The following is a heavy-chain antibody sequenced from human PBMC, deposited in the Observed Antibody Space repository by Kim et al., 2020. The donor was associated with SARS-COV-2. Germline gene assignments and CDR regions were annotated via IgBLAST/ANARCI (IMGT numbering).Heavy chain of an antibody. CDR3: ARGVDTAMAGYYYYGMDV. CDR2: INHSGST. V-gene: IGHV4-34*01. D-gene: IGHD5-18*01. CDR1: GGSFSGYY. J-gene: IGHJ6*02. Sequence: SETLSLTCAVYGGSFSGYYWSWIRQPPGKGLEWIGEINHSGSTNYNPSLKSRVTISVDTSKNQFSLKLSSVTAADTAVYYCARGVDTAMAGYYYYGMDVWGQGTTVTVSS.